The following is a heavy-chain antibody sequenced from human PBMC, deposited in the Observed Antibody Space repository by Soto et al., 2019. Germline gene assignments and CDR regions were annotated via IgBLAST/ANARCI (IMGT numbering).Heavy chain of an antibody. Sequence: QVTLKESGPVLVKPTEPLTLTCTVSGFSLSNARMGVSWIRQPPGKALEWLAHIFSNDEKSYSPSLKSRLTISKDTAKSQVVLTMTNMDPVDTATYYCALSSSGYDSLDYWGQGTLVTVSS. V-gene: IGHV2-26*01. J-gene: IGHJ4*02. CDR1: GFSLSNARMG. D-gene: IGHD5-12*01. CDR3: ALSSSGYDSLDY. CDR2: IFSNDEK.